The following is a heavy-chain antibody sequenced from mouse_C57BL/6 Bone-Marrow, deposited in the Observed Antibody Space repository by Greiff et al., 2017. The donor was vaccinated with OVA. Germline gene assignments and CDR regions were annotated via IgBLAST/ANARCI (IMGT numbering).Heavy chain of an antibody. V-gene: IGHV1-50*01. J-gene: IGHJ3*01. D-gene: IGHD1-1*01. CDR3: ERGLRSPWCAY. CDR2: LDPSDSYT. Sequence: QVQLQQPGAELVKPGASVKLSCKASGYTFTSYWMQWVKQRPGQGLEWIGELDPSDSYTNYNQKFKGKATLTVDTSSSTAYMQLSSLTSEDSAVYYCERGLRSPWCAYWGKGTLVTVSA. CDR1: GYTFTSYW.